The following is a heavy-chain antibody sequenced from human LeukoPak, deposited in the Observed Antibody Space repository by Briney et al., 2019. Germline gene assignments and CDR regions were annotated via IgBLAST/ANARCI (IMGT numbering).Heavy chain of an antibody. J-gene: IGHJ4*01. Sequence: SETLSLTCTVSGGSIRRSNSHCWGWIRQPPGKGLEWIGSIYYSGSTYYNPSLKSRVTISVDTSKNQFSLKLSSVTAADTAMYYCARGTSSWGGRASYYFDYWGQGTLVTVSS. V-gene: IGHV4-39*01. CDR3: ARGTSSWGGRASYYFDY. CDR2: IYYSGST. CDR1: GGSIRRSNSHC. D-gene: IGHD6-13*01.